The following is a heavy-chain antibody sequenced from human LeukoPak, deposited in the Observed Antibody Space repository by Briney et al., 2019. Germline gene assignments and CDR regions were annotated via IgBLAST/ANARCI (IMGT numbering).Heavy chain of an antibody. CDR1: GGSFSGYY. D-gene: IGHD3-16*01. Sequence: SETLSLTCAVYGGSFSGYYWRWIRQPPGKGLEWIGEINHSGSTNYNPSLKSRVSIFADTTKNDFSLKLTSVTATDTAVYFCVRRNSRGYDGSEYFDYWGQGSLVAVSS. CDR2: INHSGST. J-gene: IGHJ4*02. CDR3: VRRNSRGYDGSEYFDY. V-gene: IGHV4-34*01.